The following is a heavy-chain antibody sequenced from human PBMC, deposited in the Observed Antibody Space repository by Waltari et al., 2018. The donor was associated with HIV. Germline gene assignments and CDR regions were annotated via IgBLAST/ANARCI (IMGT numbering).Heavy chain of an antibody. CDR1: GGSISSGSYY. CDR3: ARDRYYGSGSPKYNWFDP. Sequence: QVQLQESGPGLVKPSQTLSLTCTVSGGSISSGSYYWSWIRQPAGKGLEWIGRIYTSGSTNYNPSLKSRVTISVDTSKNQFSLKLSSVTAADTAVYYCARDRYYGSGSPKYNWFDPWGQGTLVTVSS. J-gene: IGHJ5*02. D-gene: IGHD3-10*01. CDR2: IYTSGST. V-gene: IGHV4-61*02.